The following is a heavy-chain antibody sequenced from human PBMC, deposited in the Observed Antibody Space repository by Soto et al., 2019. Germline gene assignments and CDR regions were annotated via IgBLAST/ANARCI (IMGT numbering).Heavy chain of an antibody. D-gene: IGHD6-6*01. CDR3: VKSTRLAARMYYFDY. CDR2: ISGSGGST. Sequence: GGSLRLSCAASGFTFSSYAMSWVRQAPGKGLEWVSAISGSGGSTYYADSVKGRFTISRDNSKNTLYLQMNSLRAEDTAVYYCVKSTRLAARMYYFDYWGQGTLVTVSS. J-gene: IGHJ4*02. CDR1: GFTFSSYA. V-gene: IGHV3-23*01.